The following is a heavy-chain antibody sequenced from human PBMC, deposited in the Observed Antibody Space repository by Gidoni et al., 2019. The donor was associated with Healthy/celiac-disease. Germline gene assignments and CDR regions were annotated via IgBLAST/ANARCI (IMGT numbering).Heavy chain of an antibody. CDR3: ARRVYDILTGVATFDC. CDR2: IYPGDSDT. CDR1: GYNFTSYW. V-gene: IGHV5-51*06. D-gene: IGHD3-9*01. Sequence: CTGSGYNFTSYWIGWVRQLHGKVLEWMGIIYPGDSDTRYSPSFQGQVTISADKSIRTAYLQCRSLTASYSAMYYCARRVYDILTGVATFDCWGQGTLVTVSS. J-gene: IGHJ4*02.